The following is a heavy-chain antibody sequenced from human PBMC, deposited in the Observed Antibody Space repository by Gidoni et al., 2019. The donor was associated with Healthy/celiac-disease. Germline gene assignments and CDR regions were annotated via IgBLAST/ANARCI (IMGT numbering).Heavy chain of an antibody. Sequence: EVQLVESGGGLVKPGGSLRLSCAASGFTFSSYSMNWVRQAPGKGLEWVSSISSSSSYLYYADSVQGRFTISRDNAKNSLYLQMNSLRAEDTAVYYCARDRGRVTPDYWGQGTLVTVSS. D-gene: IGHD2-21*02. CDR3: ARDRGRVTPDY. J-gene: IGHJ4*02. CDR2: ISSSSSYL. CDR1: GFTFSSYS. V-gene: IGHV3-21*01.